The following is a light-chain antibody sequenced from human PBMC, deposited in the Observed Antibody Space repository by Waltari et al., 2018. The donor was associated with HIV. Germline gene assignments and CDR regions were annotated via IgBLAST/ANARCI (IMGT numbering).Light chain of an antibody. Sequence: EIVMTQSPATLSVSPGERATLPCRASQSVRSNLAWYQQKPGQAPRLLIYGASTRATGIPARFSGSGSGTEFTLTISSLQSEDFAVYYCQQYNNWPWGFGQGTKVEIK. CDR3: QQYNNWPWG. CDR2: GAS. CDR1: QSVRSN. V-gene: IGKV3-15*01. J-gene: IGKJ1*01.